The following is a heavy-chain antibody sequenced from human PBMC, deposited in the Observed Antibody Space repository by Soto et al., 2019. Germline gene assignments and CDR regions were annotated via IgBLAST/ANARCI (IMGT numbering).Heavy chain of an antibody. CDR1: GGSISSDY. V-gene: IGHV4-59*01. CDR3: ASRNKGYYYGMDV. J-gene: IGHJ6*02. CDR2: IDYSGST. Sequence: SETLSLTCTVSGGSISSDYWSWILQPPGKGLEWIGYIDYSGSTYYNPSLKSRVTISEDRSRNQFSLRLTSVTAADTAVYYCASRNKGYYYGMDVWGQGTTVTVSS.